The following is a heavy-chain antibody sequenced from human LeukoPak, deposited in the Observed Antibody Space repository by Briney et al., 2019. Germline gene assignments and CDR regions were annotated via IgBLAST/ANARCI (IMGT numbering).Heavy chain of an antibody. CDR2: IKQDGSEK. Sequence: GGSLRLSCAASGFTFSSYGMHWVRQAPGKGLEWVANIKQDGSEKYYVDSVKGRFTISRDNAKNSLYLQMNSLRAEDTAVYYCATGLLYDWGQGTLVTVSS. D-gene: IGHD3-10*01. CDR3: ATGLLYD. CDR1: GFTFSSYG. V-gene: IGHV3-7*01. J-gene: IGHJ4*02.